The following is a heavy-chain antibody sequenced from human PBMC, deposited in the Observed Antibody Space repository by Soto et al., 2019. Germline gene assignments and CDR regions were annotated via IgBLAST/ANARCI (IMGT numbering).Heavy chain of an antibody. V-gene: IGHV4-31*03. CDR3: ARAGNWNDVFDY. CDR1: GGSISSGGYY. J-gene: IGHJ4*02. CDR2: IYYSGST. Sequence: PSETLSLTCTVSGGSISSGGYYWSWIRQHPGKGLEWIGYIYYSGSTYYNPSLKSRVTISVDTSKNQFSLKLSSVTAADTAVYYCARAGNWNDVFDYWGQGTLVTVSS. D-gene: IGHD1-20*01.